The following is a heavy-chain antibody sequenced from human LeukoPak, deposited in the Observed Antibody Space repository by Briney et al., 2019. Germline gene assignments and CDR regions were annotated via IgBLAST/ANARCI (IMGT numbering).Heavy chain of an antibody. CDR3: ARLGDWSYYYYYMDI. V-gene: IGHV4-34*01. Sequence: SETLSLTCAVYGGSFSGYYWSWIRQPPGKGLEWIGEINHSGSTNYNPSLKSRVTISVDTSKNQFSLKLSSVTAADTAVYYCARLGDWSYYYYYMDIWGKGTTVTISS. D-gene: IGHD3-9*01. J-gene: IGHJ6*03. CDR1: GGSFSGYY. CDR2: INHSGST.